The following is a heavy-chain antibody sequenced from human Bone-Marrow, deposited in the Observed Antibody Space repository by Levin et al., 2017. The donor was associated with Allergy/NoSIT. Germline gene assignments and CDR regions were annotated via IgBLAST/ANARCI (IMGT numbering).Heavy chain of an antibody. Sequence: ASVKVSCKASGYTFTSYDINWVRQATGQGLEWMGWMNPNSGNTGYAQKFQGRVTMTRNTSISTAYMELSSLRSEDTAVYYCARHYYDSSGYYLETPDYYYYGMDVWGQGTTVTVSS. V-gene: IGHV1-8*01. CDR2: MNPNSGNT. CDR1: GYTFTSYD. CDR3: ARHYYDSSGYYLETPDYYYYGMDV. D-gene: IGHD3-22*01. J-gene: IGHJ6*02.